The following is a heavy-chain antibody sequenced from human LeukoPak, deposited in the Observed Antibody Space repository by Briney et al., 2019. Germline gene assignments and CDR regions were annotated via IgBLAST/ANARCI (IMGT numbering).Heavy chain of an antibody. CDR1: ADSMNNYY. J-gene: IGHJ4*02. V-gene: IGHV4-59*01. Sequence: SETLSLTCTVSADSMNNYYWTWIRQPPGKGLEWIGYIYNSGSTNYNPSLKSRVTISVDTSRKQLCLKLSSVTAADTAVYYCAAEFNNEQWLDWDYWGPGTLVTVSS. CDR3: AAEFNNEQWLDWDY. CDR2: IYNSGST. D-gene: IGHD6-19*01.